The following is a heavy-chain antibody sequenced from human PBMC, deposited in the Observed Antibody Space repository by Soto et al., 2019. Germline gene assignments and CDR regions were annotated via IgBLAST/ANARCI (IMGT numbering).Heavy chain of an antibody. V-gene: IGHV4-59*01. Sequence: SETLSLTCTVSGGSISSYYWSWIRQPPGKGLEWIGYIYYSGTTDYNPSLKSRVTISIDTSKSQFSLKLSSVTAADTAVYYCARGPMVRGFTAIDYWGQGTLVTVSS. CDR2: IYYSGTT. J-gene: IGHJ4*02. CDR1: GGSISSYY. CDR3: ARGPMVRGFTAIDY. D-gene: IGHD3-10*01.